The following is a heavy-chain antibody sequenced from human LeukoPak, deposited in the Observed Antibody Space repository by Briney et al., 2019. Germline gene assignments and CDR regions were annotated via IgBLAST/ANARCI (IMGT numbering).Heavy chain of an antibody. CDR3: ARHWTARHYYYYYMDV. J-gene: IGHJ6*03. CDR2: IYYSGST. Sequence: PSETPSLTCTVSGGSISSSSYYWSWIRQPPGKGLEWIGYIYYSGSTNYNPSLKSRVTISVDTSKNQFSLKLSSVTAADTAVYYCARHWTARHYYYYYMDVWGKGTTVTVSS. D-gene: IGHD6-6*01. V-gene: IGHV4-61*05. CDR1: GGSISSSSYY.